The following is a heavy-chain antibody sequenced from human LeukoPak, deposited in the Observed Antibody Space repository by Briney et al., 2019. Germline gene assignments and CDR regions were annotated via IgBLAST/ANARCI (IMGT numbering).Heavy chain of an antibody. CDR2: IDPSDSYT. Sequence: GESLKISCKGSGYSFTSYWISWVRQMPGKGLEWMGRIDPSDSYTNYSPSFQGNVTISADKSISTAYLQWSSLKASDTAMYYCARHYHYDILTGYRKSGMDVWGKGTTVTVSS. CDR1: GYSFTSYW. CDR3: ARHYHYDILTGYRKSGMDV. J-gene: IGHJ6*04. V-gene: IGHV5-10-1*01. D-gene: IGHD3-9*01.